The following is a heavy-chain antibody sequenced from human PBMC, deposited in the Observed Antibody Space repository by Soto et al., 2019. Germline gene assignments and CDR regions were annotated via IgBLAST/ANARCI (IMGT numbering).Heavy chain of an antibody. Sequence: QLQLQESGPGLVKPSETLSLTCTVSGGSISSSSYFWGWIRQPPGKGLEWIGSIYYSGSTYYNPSLKSRVTISVDTSKNQFSLKLSSVTAADTAVYYCARHFTYYYDSSGLYYFDYWGQGTLVTVSS. J-gene: IGHJ4*02. D-gene: IGHD3-22*01. V-gene: IGHV4-39*01. CDR3: ARHFTYYYDSSGLYYFDY. CDR2: IYYSGST. CDR1: GGSISSSSYF.